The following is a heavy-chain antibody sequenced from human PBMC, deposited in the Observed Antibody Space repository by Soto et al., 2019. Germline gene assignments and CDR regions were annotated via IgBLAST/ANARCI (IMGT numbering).Heavy chain of an antibody. CDR1: GFTFINYN. D-gene: IGHD3-22*01. CDR3: VRTNFDTTGHYFLDS. CDR2: MTGSGFTI. J-gene: IGHJ4*02. V-gene: IGHV3-48*04. Sequence: PVGSLRISCAASGFTFINYNMNWVRQAPGKGLEWVAYMTGSGFTIYYADSVKGRFTISRDNAKNSLYLQMDSLRAEDTAVYYCVRTNFDTTGHYFLDSWGQGTPVTVS.